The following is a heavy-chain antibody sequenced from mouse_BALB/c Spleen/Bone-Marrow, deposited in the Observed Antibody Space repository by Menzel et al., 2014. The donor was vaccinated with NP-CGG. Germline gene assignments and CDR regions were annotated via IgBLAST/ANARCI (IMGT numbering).Heavy chain of an antibody. Sequence: VQLQRPGAELVKPGASVKLSCTASGFNIKDTYMHWVKQRPEQGLEWIGRIDPANGNTKYDPKFQGKATITADTSSNTAYLQLSSLTSEDTAVYYCARWGKLGRGYFDVWGAGTTVTVSS. V-gene: IGHV14-3*02. J-gene: IGHJ1*01. D-gene: IGHD4-1*01. CDR3: ARWGKLGRGYFDV. CDR1: GFNIKDTY. CDR2: IDPANGNT.